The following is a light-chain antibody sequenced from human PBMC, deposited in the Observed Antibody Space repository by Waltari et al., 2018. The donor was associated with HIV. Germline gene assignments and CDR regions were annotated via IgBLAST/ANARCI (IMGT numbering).Light chain of an antibody. CDR1: QSISSS. V-gene: IGKV1-39*01. CDR3: QQSYSTLFT. J-gene: IGKJ3*01. Sequence: DIQMTQSPSSLSASVGDRVTITCRASQSISSSLNWYQQKPGKAPKLLIYAASSLQSGVPSRCSGSASGTDFTLTISSLQPEDFATYYCQQSYSTLFTFGPGTKVDIK. CDR2: AAS.